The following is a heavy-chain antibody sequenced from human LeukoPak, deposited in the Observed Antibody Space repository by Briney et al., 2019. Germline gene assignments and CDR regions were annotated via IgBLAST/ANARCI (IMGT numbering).Heavy chain of an antibody. V-gene: IGHV4-34*01. D-gene: IGHD3-3*01. J-gene: IGHJ2*01. Sequence: SETLSLTCAVYGGSFSDYYWSWIRQTPGEGLQWIGGIKHSGSTDYNPSLKSRVTMSVDTSKNQFSLKLTSVTAADTALYYCARGILGKGHFDLWGRDTLVTVSS. CDR3: ARGILGKGHFDL. CDR1: GGSFSDYY. CDR2: IKHSGST.